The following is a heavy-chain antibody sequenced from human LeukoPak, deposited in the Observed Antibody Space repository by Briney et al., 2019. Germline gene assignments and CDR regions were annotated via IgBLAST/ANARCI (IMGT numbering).Heavy chain of an antibody. CDR2: ISSNGGST. J-gene: IGHJ6*03. CDR3: ARDHGSGSYKRYDYYYYYMDV. CDR1: GFTFSSYA. Sequence: GGSLRLSCAASGFTFSSYAMHWVRQAPGKGLESVSAISSNGGSTYYANSVKGRFTISRDNSKNTLYLQMGSLRAEDMAVYYCARDHGSGSYKRYDYYYYYMDVWGKGTTVTVSS. V-gene: IGHV3-64*01. D-gene: IGHD3-10*01.